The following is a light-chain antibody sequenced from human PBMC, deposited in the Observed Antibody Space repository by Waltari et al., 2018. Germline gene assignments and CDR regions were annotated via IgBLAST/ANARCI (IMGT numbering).Light chain of an antibody. J-gene: IGLJ2*01. V-gene: IGLV2-23*02. Sequence: QSALTQPASVSGSPGQSITISCTGTSSDVGSYNLVSWYQQHPGKAPKLMIYEVSKRPSGVSTRFSGSKSGNTASLTISGLQAEDEADYYCCSYAGSSTPYVVFGGGTKLTIL. CDR3: CSYAGSSTPYVV. CDR1: SSDVGSYNL. CDR2: EVS.